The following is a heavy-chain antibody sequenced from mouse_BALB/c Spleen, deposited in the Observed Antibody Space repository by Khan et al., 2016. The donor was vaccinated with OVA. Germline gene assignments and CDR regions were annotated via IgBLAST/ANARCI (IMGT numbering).Heavy chain of an antibody. J-gene: IGHJ2*01. CDR1: GYTFTDYP. CDR2: ISTDSVYT. CDR3: AIRDYFDY. Sequence: QVQLKQSGPELVRPGVSVKISCKGSGYTFTDYPMYWVKQSHAKSLEWIGVISTDSVYTNYNQKFKGKATLTVDKASSTAYMELARMTSEDSTIDYCAIRDYFDYWGQGTTLTVSS. V-gene: IGHV1S137*01.